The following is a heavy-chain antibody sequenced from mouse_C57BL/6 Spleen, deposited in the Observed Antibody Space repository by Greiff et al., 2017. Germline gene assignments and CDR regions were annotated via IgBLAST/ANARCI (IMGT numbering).Heavy chain of an antibody. D-gene: IGHD1-1*01. V-gene: IGHV1-64*01. Sequence: VQLQQPGAELVKPGASVKLSCKASGYTFTSYWMHWVKQRPGQGLEWIGMIHPNSGSTNYNEKFKSKATLTVDKSSSTAYMQLSSLTSEDSAVYYCARRDYYGSGYFDVWGTGTTVTVSS. CDR3: ARRDYYGSGYFDV. CDR1: GYTFTSYW. CDR2: IHPNSGST. J-gene: IGHJ1*03.